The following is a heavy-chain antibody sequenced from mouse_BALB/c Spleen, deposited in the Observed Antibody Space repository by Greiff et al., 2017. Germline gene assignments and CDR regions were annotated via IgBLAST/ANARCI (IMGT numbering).Heavy chain of an antibody. Sequence: QVQLQQPGAELVRPGASVKLSCKASGYTFTSYWMNWVKQRPEQGLEWIGRIDPYDSETHYNQKFKGKATLTVDTSSSTAYMQLSSLTSEDSAVYYCTRRAARATLYAMDYWGQGTSVTVSS. V-gene: IGHV1-59*01. CDR1: GYTFTSYW. J-gene: IGHJ4*01. CDR3: TRRAARATLYAMDY. CDR2: IDPYDSET. D-gene: IGHD3-1*01.